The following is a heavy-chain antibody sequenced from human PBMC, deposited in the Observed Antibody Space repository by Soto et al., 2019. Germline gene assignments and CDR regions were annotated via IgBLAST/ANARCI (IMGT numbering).Heavy chain of an antibody. Sequence: EVQLLESGGGLVQPGGSLRLSCAASGFTFSSYAMSWVRQAPGKGLEWVSAISGSGGSTYYADSVKGRFTISRDNSKNTLYLQMNSLRAEDTAVYYCAKHRLPKWVTQSPHDAFDIWGQGTMVTVSS. CDR1: GFTFSSYA. J-gene: IGHJ3*02. D-gene: IGHD2-21*02. CDR3: AKHRLPKWVTQSPHDAFDI. CDR2: ISGSGGST. V-gene: IGHV3-23*01.